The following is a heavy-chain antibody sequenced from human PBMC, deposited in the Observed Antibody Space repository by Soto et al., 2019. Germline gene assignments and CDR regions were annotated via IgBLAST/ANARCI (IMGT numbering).Heavy chain of an antibody. V-gene: IGHV3-30*18. CDR1: GFTFSSSG. D-gene: IGHD1-26*01. Sequence: SLRLSCAASGFTFSSSGIHGARQAKGKELEWVTVISYDGSNKYYADSVKGRCTISRDNSKNTLYLQMNSLRAEDTAVYYFANAGSWELPATRRAEFDYWGQGTLVTVS. J-gene: IGHJ4*02. CDR3: ANAGSWELPATRRAEFDY. CDR2: ISYDGSNK.